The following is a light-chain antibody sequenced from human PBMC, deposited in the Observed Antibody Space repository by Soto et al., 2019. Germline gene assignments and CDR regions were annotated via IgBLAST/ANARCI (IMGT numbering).Light chain of an antibody. CDR1: QSVSSY. V-gene: IGKV3-11*01. CDR3: QQRSAWPIT. CDR2: DAF. J-gene: IGKJ5*01. Sequence: EIVLTQSPATLSFSPGERATLSCRASQSVSSYLAWYQQKPGQAPRLLMYDAFNRATGIPARFSGSGSGTDFTLTISSLEPEDFAVYHCQQRSAWPITFGPGTRLEI.